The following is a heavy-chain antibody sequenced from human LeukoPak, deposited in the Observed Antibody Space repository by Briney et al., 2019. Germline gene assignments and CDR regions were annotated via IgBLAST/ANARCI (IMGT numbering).Heavy chain of an antibody. Sequence: AETLSLTCAVSGASISSHAWWTWVRQPPGKGLEWIGEIYHSGSTLFNPSLRSRVSISVDKSNNRFSLQLSSVTAADTAVYYCASRRELTGEPYWGQGTLVSVSS. CDR3: ASRRELTGEPY. CDR2: IYHSGST. CDR1: GASISSHAW. V-gene: IGHV4-4*02. D-gene: IGHD3-10*01. J-gene: IGHJ4*02.